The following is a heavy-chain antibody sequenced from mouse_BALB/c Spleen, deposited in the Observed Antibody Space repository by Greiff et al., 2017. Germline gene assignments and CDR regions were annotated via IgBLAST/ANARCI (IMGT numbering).Heavy chain of an antibody. Sequence: EVMLVESGGDLVKPGGSLKLSCAASGFTFSSYGMSWVRQTPDKRLEWVATISSGGSYTYYPDSVKGRCTISRDNAKNTLYLQMSSLKSEDTAMYYCARLDGYPSMDDWGQGTSVTVSA. CDR3: ARLDGYPSMDD. J-gene: IGHJ4*01. CDR2: ISSGGSYT. D-gene: IGHD2-3*01. CDR1: GFTFSSYG. V-gene: IGHV5-6*02.